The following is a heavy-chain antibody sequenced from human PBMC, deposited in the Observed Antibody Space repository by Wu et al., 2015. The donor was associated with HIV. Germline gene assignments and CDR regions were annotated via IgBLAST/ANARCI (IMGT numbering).Heavy chain of an antibody. V-gene: IGHV1-69*12. CDR1: GYTFTDYF. CDR3: ARDTVCSGTNCYSADY. Sequence: QVHLVQFGGEVKKPGASVKVSCKASGYTFTDYFVHWVRQAPGQGLEWMGGIIPIFGTTNYAQNFQGRVTFTADESTAYMEMNSLRSEDTAVYYCARDTVCSGTNCYSADYWGQGTLVTVSS. J-gene: IGHJ4*02. D-gene: IGHD2-2*01. CDR2: IIPIFGTT.